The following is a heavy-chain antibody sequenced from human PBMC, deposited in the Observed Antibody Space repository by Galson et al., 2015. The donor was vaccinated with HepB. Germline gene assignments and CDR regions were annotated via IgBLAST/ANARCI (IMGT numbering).Heavy chain of an antibody. V-gene: IGHV4-30-4*01. Sequence: TLSLTCTVSGGSISSGDYHWNWIRQPPGKGLEWIGYIYYSGNTYYSPSLKSRITIPVNTSRNQFSLKLSSVTAADTAVYYCARARPDLLTGNGLDYFDYWGQGTLVTVSS. D-gene: IGHD3-9*01. J-gene: IGHJ4*02. CDR3: ARARPDLLTGNGLDYFDY. CDR2: IYYSGNT. CDR1: GGSISSGDYH.